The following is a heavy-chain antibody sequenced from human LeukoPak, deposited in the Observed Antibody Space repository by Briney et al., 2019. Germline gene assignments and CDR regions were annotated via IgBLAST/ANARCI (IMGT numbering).Heavy chain of an antibody. D-gene: IGHD6-19*01. J-gene: IGHJ4*02. Sequence: GASVEVSCKASGYTFTNYYMHWVRQAPGPGLEWVGMINPRGGSTIYAQNFQGRVTMTRDTSTSTVYMEVSSLRAEDTAVYYCARDYSGRSQALDYWGQGTLVTVSS. CDR3: ARDYSGRSQALDY. CDR2: INPRGGST. CDR1: GYTFTNYY. V-gene: IGHV1-46*01.